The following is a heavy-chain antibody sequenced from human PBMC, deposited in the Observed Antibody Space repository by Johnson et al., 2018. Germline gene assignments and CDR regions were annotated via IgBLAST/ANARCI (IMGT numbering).Heavy chain of an antibody. CDR1: GFTFDDYA. Sequence: VQLVESGGGLVQPGRSLRLSCAASGFTFDDYAMHWVRQAPGKGLEWVSGISWNSGSIGYADSVKGRFTISRDNAKNSLYLQMNSLRAEDTAVYYCAKDERKGYYYYFGMDVWGQGTTVTVSS. D-gene: IGHD1-14*01. CDR2: ISWNSGSI. CDR3: AKDERKGYYYYFGMDV. J-gene: IGHJ6*02. V-gene: IGHV3-9*01.